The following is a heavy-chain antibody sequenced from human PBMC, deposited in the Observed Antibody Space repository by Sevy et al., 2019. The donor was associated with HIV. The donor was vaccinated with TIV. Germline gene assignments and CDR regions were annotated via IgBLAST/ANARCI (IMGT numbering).Heavy chain of an antibody. CDR3: ARDRLGITISAEWGGGMDV. V-gene: IGHV3-33*01. Sequence: GESLKISCAASGFTLSSYGMHWVRQAPGKGLEWMAVIRYDGSNKYYAHSVKGRFTISRDNSKNTLYLQMNSLRAEDTAVYYCARDRLGITISAEWGGGMDVWGQGTTVTVSS. D-gene: IGHD3-3*01. CDR1: GFTLSSYG. J-gene: IGHJ6*02. CDR2: IRYDGSNK.